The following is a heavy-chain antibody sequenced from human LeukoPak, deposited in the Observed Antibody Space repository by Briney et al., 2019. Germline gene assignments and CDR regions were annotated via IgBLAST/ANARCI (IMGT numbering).Heavy chain of an antibody. CDR1: DYSINFGHL. V-gene: IGHV4-38-2*02. CDR3: VRESSAVVHSMIRDWLDP. Sequence: SETLSLTCDVSDYSINFGHLWGWLRHPPGKGLDWIPSNNHSGRTYYAPSLKSRVTISVDTLKNQFSLKVSSVTAADTAMYFCVRESSAVVHSMIRDWLDPWGQGTLVTVSS. D-gene: IGHD3-22*01. J-gene: IGHJ5*02. CDR2: NNHSGRT.